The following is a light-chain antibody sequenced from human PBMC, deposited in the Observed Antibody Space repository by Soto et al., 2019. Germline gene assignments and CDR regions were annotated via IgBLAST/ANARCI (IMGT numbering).Light chain of an antibody. J-gene: IGKJ5*01. CDR1: QSIRND. CDR2: GAS. V-gene: IGKV1-6*01. Sequence: AIEMTQSPSSLSASVVDRVTSTCRASQSIRNDLGWYQQKPGKAPKLLIYGASRLQSGVPSRFGGSGSGIDFTLTISSLQPEDFATYYCLQGNNYPITFGQGTRLEIK. CDR3: LQGNNYPIT.